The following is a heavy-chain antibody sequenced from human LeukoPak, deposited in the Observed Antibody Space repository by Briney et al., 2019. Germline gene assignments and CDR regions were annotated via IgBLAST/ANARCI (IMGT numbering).Heavy chain of an antibody. CDR2: IYGSGGNT. V-gene: IGHV3-23*01. D-gene: IGHD3-9*01. CDR1: GFTFSKYA. Sequence: GASLTLSCAASGFTFSKYAMSWVRQAPGKGLEWVSAIYGSGGNTYYADSVKGRFTISRDNSKNTLYLQMNSLRDEDTAVYYCAKWGDYDVLTGYYVPDFWGQGTLVTVSS. CDR3: AKWGDYDVLTGYYVPDF. J-gene: IGHJ4*02.